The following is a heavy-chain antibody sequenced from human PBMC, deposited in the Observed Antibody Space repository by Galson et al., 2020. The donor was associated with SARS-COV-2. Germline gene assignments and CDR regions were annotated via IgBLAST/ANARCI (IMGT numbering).Heavy chain of an antibody. CDR1: GFTFSSHW. CDR3: ARGGCTSASCYRNAMDV. V-gene: IGHV3-74*01. CDR2: ISSGGYTT. Sequence: GGSLRLSCSASGFTFSSHWMHWVRQAPGKGLVWVSRISSGGYTTNYAGSVQGRLTISRDNAKNTLYLQMDSLRAEDTAVYYCARGGCTSASCYRNAMDVWGQGTTVTVSS. J-gene: IGHJ6*02. D-gene: IGHD2-2*01.